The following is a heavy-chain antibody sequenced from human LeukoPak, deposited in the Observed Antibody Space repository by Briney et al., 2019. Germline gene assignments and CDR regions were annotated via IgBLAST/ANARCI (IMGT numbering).Heavy chain of an antibody. D-gene: IGHD3-3*01. Sequence: SETLSLTCAVYGGSFSGYYWGWIRQPPGKGLEWIGEINHSGSTNYNPSLKSRVTISVDTSKNQFSLKLSSVTAADTAVYYCARGRRLLYRLNTMSLVFDYWGQGTLVTVSS. J-gene: IGHJ4*02. V-gene: IGHV4-34*01. CDR1: GGSFSGYY. CDR3: ARGRRLLYRLNTMSLVFDY. CDR2: INHSGST.